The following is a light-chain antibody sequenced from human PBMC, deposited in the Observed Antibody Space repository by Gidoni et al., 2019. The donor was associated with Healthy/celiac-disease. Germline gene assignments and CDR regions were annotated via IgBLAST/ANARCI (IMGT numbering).Light chain of an antibody. CDR2: SNN. Sequence: SVLTQPPSASGTPGQGVTISCSGRSSNIGSNTVNWYQQHPGTAPKLLFYSNNQRPSGVPYLFSGSKSGTSASLAISGLQSEDEADYYCAAWDDSLNGYVFGTGTKVTVL. V-gene: IGLV1-44*01. J-gene: IGLJ1*01. CDR1: SSNIGSNT. CDR3: AAWDDSLNGYV.